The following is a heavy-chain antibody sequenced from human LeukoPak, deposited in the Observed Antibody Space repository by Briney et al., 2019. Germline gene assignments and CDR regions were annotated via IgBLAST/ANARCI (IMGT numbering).Heavy chain of an antibody. CDR1: GFSFDDLG. V-gene: IGHV3-20*04. J-gene: IGHJ6*03. CDR2: INWNGAST. CDR3: ARAVCPTIKFCDSSYFMDV. Sequence: LGGSLRLSCAASGFSFDDLGMTWVRQVPGKGLEWVAGINWNGASTGYADSVRGRFTISGDNAKNSLYLQMNSLRAEDTALYYCARAVCPTIKFCDSSYFMDVWGKGTTVNVS. D-gene: IGHD6-6*01.